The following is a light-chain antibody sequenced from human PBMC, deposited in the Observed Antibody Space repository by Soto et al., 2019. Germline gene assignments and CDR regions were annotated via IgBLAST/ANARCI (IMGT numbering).Light chain of an antibody. CDR2: DAY. CDR3: QQRHMWPIT. CDR1: QSFRGL. Sequence: EVVLTQSPVPLSLSPGGRATPSCRARQSFRGLLAWYQQKPGQAPRLLIYDAYNRATGIPPRFSGSGSGTDFTLTISSLEPEDSAVYYCQQRHMWPITFGQGTRLEIK. V-gene: IGKV3-11*01. J-gene: IGKJ5*01.